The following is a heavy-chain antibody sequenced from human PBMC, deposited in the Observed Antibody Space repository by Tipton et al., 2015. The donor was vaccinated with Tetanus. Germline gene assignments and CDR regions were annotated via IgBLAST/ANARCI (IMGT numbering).Heavy chain of an antibody. J-gene: IGHJ6*02. V-gene: IGHV1-18*01. Sequence: QVQLVQSGAEVKKPGASVKVSCKASGYTFTSYGISWVRQAPGQGLEWMGWVSAYTGNTNYAQKLQGRVTMTTDTSTSTAYMELRSLRSDDTAVYYCARVRAAARYYYGMDVWGQGTTVTVSS. CDR3: ARVRAAARYYYGMDV. D-gene: IGHD6-25*01. CDR1: GYTFTSYG. CDR2: VSAYTGNT.